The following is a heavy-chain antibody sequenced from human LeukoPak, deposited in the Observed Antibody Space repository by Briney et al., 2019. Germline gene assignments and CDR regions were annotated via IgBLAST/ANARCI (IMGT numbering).Heavy chain of an antibody. CDR2: ISSGATTT. CDR1: GFTLTSDS. V-gene: IGHV3-48*03. CDR3: ARGLCGGDCYDY. Sequence: PGGSLRLSCAASGFTLTSDSMNWVRQAPGKGLEWISYISSGATTTYYADSVKGRFTISRDNAKNSLYLQMNSLRAEDTAVYYCARGLCGGDCYDYWGQGTLVTVSS. J-gene: IGHJ4*02. D-gene: IGHD2-21*01.